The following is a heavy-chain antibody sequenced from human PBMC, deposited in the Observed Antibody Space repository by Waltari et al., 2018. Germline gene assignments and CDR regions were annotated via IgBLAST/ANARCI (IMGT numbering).Heavy chain of an antibody. V-gene: IGHV3-33*01. CDR2: IWYDGSNK. Sequence: QVQLVESGGGVVQPGRSLRLPCAASGFTFSSFGMHWVRQAPGKGLEWVAVIWYDGSNKYYADSVKGRFTISRDNSKNTLYLQMNSLRAEDTAVYYCARGRLVPGDYWGQGTLVTVSS. D-gene: IGHD6-19*01. CDR3: ARGRLVPGDY. J-gene: IGHJ4*02. CDR1: GFTFSSFG.